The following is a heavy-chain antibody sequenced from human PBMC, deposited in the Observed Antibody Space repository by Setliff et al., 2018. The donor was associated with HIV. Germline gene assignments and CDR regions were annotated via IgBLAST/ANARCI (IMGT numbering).Heavy chain of an antibody. CDR3: AKGAGFYGDYTFDH. CDR1: GPSINIHY. Sequence: KASETLSLTCTVSGPSINIHYWSWIRQSPGKGFEWIGYIYSTGSTNYNPSPQSRVTISMVASRNQFSLKVTSVTAADTAVYYCAKGAGFYGDYTFDHWGQGRQVTVSS. D-gene: IGHD4-17*01. CDR2: IYSTGST. V-gene: IGHV4-59*11. J-gene: IGHJ4*02.